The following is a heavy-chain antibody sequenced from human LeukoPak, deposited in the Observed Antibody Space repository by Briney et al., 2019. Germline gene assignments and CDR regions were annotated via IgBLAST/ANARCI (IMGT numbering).Heavy chain of an antibody. CDR3: ATDSGPRLSGRGYYYYGMDV. CDR1: GYTLTELS. D-gene: IGHD3-16*02. V-gene: IGHV1-24*01. CDR2: FDPEDGET. J-gene: IGHJ6*02. Sequence: ASVKVSCKVSGYTLTELSMHWVRQAPGKGLEWMGGFDPEDGETIYARKFQGRVTMTEDTSTDTAYMELSSLRSEDTAVYYCATDSGPRLSGRGYYYYGMDVWGQGTTVTVSS.